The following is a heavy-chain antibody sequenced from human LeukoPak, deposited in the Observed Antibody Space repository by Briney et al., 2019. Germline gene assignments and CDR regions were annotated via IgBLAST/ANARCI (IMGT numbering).Heavy chain of an antibody. CDR3: ARRGYDILTGYYYHFDY. CDR2: IYYSGST. D-gene: IGHD3-9*01. Sequence: SETLSLTCTVSGGSISSGDYYWSWIRQPPGKGLEWIGYIYYSGSTYYNPSLKSRVTISVDTSKNQFSLKLSSMTAADTAVYYCARRGYDILTGYYYHFDYWGQGTLVTVSS. CDR1: GGSISSGDYY. J-gene: IGHJ4*02. V-gene: IGHV4-30-4*01.